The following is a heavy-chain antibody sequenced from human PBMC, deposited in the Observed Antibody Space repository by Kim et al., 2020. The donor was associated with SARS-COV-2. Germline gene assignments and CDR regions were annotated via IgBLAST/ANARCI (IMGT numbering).Heavy chain of an antibody. J-gene: IGHJ4*02. D-gene: IGHD1-26*01. CDR3: ARDPSGSEALDY. V-gene: IGHV1-18*01. Sequence: NYAQKLQGRVTMNTDTSTSTAYMELRSLRSDDTAVYYCARDPSGSEALDYWGQGTLVTVSS.